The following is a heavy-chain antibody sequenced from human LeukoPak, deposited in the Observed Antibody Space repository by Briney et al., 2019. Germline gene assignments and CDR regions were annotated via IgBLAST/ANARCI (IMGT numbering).Heavy chain of an antibody. CDR2: INPDSGAT. CDR1: GYTFTAYY. D-gene: IGHD6-13*01. V-gene: IGHV1-2*02. J-gene: IGHJ4*02. Sequence: GASVRVSCKASGYTFTAYYTHWVRQAPGQGLEWMGWINPDSGATRYAQNFQGRVTMTRGTSITTAYMELSGLRSDGTVVYYCARDVDATAALDYWGPGTLVTVSS. CDR3: ARDVDATAALDY.